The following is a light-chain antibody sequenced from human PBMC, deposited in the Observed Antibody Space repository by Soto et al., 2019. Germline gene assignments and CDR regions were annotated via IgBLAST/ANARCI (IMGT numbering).Light chain of an antibody. CDR2: ATS. CDR3: QQSYKMPS. V-gene: IGKV1-39*01. J-gene: IGKJ5*01. Sequence: EIPLTQSPSSLAASVGDRLTLTCRASRNVSIYLNWYQHKPGKGPTLLIHATSNLQIGVPSRFSGSGSGTEFTRTSSSLEPEDFGTYYCQQSYKMPSFGQGTRLVIK. CDR1: RNVSIY.